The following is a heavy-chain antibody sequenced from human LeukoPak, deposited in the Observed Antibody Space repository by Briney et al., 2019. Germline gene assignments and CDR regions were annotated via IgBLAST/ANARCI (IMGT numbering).Heavy chain of an antibody. J-gene: IGHJ6*02. CDR1: GFTFSNYW. V-gene: IGHV3-30-3*01. Sequence: GGSLRLSCAASGFTFSNYWVHWVRQAPGKGLEWVAVISYDGSNKYYADSVKGRFTISRDNSKNTLYLQMNSLRAEDTAVYCCARDGYWYGSGSYSYYYYYGMDVWGQGTTVTVSS. CDR2: ISYDGSNK. CDR3: ARDGYWYGSGSYSYYYYYGMDV. D-gene: IGHD3-10*01.